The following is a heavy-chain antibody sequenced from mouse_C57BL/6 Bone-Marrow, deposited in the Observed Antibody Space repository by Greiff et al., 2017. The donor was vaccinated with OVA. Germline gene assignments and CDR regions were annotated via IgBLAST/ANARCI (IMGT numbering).Heavy chain of an antibody. CDR3: ARRSSGYVYYLDY. V-gene: IGHV5-12*01. CDR1: GFTFSDYY. CDR2: ISNGGGST. Sequence: EVMLVESGGGLVQPGGSLKLSCAASGFTFSDYYMYWVRQTPEKRLEWVAYISNGGGSTYYPDTVKGRFTISRDNAKNTLYLQMSRLKSEDTAMYYCARRSSGYVYYLDYWGQGTTLTVSS. J-gene: IGHJ2*01. D-gene: IGHD3-2*02.